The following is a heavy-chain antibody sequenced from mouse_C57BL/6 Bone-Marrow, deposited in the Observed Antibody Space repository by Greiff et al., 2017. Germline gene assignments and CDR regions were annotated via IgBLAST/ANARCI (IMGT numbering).Heavy chain of an antibody. D-gene: IGHD1-1*01. CDR2: IYTSASES. CDR1: GYTFTSYW. J-gene: IGHJ4*01. Sequence: QVQLQQPGAELVRPGSSVKLSCKASGYTFTSYWMDWVQQRPGQGLEWIGNIYTSASESHYNQKFTDKDTLPVDHSFRTASMQLSSLTSVGSAVYYCARAGTTVVRYAMDYWGQGTSVTVAS. CDR3: ARAGTTVVRYAMDY. V-gene: IGHV1-61*01.